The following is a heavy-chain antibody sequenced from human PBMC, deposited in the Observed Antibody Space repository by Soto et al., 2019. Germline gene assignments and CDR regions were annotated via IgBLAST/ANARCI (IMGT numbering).Heavy chain of an antibody. CDR3: ARDRGALGFYDSGGYYSYGMDV. J-gene: IGHJ6*02. CDR2: IYYGGST. V-gene: IGHV4-30-4*01. Sequence: QVRLQESGPGRVKPSQTLSLTCSVSGGSIRSGDYYWSWIRQPPGKGLEWIGYIYYGGSTYYTPSLKGRLTITIDTSKNQFSLQLSSVTAADTAVYYCARDRGALGFYDSGGYYSYGMDVWGQGTTVTVSS. D-gene: IGHD3-22*01. CDR1: GGSIRSGDYY.